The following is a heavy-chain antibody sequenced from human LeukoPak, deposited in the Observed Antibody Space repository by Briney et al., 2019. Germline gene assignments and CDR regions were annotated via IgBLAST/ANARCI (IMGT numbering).Heavy chain of an antibody. Sequence: ASVKVSCKDSGYTFTSYGISWVRQAPGQGLEWMGWINPNSGGTNYAQKFQGRVTMVRDTSISTVNMELRRLGSVASDVYNCERARGSQCFDYWGQGTLVTVSS. V-gene: IGHV1-2*02. CDR2: INPNSGGT. J-gene: IGHJ4*02. CDR3: ERARGSQCFDY. D-gene: IGHD3-16*01. CDR1: GYTFTSYG.